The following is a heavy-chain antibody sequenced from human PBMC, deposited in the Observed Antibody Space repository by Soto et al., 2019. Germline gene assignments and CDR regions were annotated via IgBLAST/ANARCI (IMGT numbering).Heavy chain of an antibody. V-gene: IGHV3-74*01. D-gene: IGHD4-17*01. CDR3: PIDNYGRFDF. Sequence: GGSLRLSCSASGFTFSAYWMNWVRQAPGKGLVWVSRIKSDGSGAIYADSVKGRFNISRDNAKNPLFLQMNSLRAEDTAVYYCPIDNYGRFDFWGQGFLVTVSS. CDR2: IKSDGSGA. CDR1: GFTFSAYW. J-gene: IGHJ4*02.